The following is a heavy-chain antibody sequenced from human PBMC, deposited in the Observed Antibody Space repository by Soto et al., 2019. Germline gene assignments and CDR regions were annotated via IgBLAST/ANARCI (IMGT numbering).Heavy chain of an antibody. CDR3: AKHTVATSKSSSDY. CDR1: GFTFSIYF. J-gene: IGHJ4*02. Sequence: PGCSLRLACASSGFTFSIYFMSWSRKTPGQGLEWVSAISGRGGSTYYADSVKGRLTISSDNSKNTLYLQMNSLRAEDTAVYYSAKHTVATSKSSSDYWGQGTLVTVSS. D-gene: IGHD5-12*01. V-gene: IGHV3-23*01. CDR2: ISGRGGST.